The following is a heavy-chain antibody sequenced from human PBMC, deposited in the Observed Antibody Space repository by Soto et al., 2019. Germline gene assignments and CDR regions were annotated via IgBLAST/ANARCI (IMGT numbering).Heavy chain of an antibody. V-gene: IGHV4-30-4*01. Sequence: QVQLQESGPGLVKPSQTLSLTCAVSGGSISSGDYYWGWIRQSPGKGLEWIGNIYYSGSTYYNPSLKSRVTISVDTSKNHFSLKLSSVTAADTALYYCVRGYSYGVSAWPPGEWGQGTLVTVSS. D-gene: IGHD3-10*01. CDR2: IYYSGST. CDR1: GGSISSGDYY. CDR3: VRGYSYGVSAWPPGE. J-gene: IGHJ4*02.